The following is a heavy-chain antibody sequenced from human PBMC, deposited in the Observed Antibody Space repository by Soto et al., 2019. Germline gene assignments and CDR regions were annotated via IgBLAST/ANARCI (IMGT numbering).Heavy chain of an antibody. D-gene: IGHD5-18*01. Sequence: GASVKVSCKASGYTFTGYYMHWVRQAPGQGLEWMGWINPNSGGTNYAQKFQGRVTMTRDTSISTAYMELSRLRSDDTAVYYCARSSSIQLWRYYFAYWGQGTLVTFSS. V-gene: IGHV1-2*02. J-gene: IGHJ4*02. CDR3: ARSSSIQLWRYYFAY. CDR1: GYTFTGYY. CDR2: INPNSGGT.